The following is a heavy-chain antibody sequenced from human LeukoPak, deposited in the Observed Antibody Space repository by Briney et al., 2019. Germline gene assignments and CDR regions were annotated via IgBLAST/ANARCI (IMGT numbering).Heavy chain of an antibody. D-gene: IGHD3-3*01. CDR3: ARLQYYDFWSGYFVGDNWFDP. V-gene: IGHV4-4*09. J-gene: IGHJ5*02. Sequence: SATLSLPSSVSGGSISSYYWSWFRRPPGRGLEWIGYIYTSGSTNYNPSLKSRVTISVDTSKNQFSLKLSSVTAADTAVYYCARLQYYDFWSGYFVGDNWFDPWGQGTLVTVSS. CDR2: IYTSGST. CDR1: GGSISSYY.